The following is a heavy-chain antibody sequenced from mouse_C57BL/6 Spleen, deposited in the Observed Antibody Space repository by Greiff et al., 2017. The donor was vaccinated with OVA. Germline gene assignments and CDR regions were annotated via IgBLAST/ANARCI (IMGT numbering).Heavy chain of an antibody. CDR1: GYTFTDYY. Sequence: QVQLQQSGAELVRPGASVKLSCKASGYTFTDYYINWVKQRPGQGLEWIARIYPGSGNTYYNEKFKGKATLTAEKSSSTAYMQLSSLTSEDSAVYFCARFITGEGFDYWGQGTTLTVSS. J-gene: IGHJ2*01. CDR2: IYPGSGNT. D-gene: IGHD1-1*01. CDR3: ARFITGEGFDY. V-gene: IGHV1-76*01.